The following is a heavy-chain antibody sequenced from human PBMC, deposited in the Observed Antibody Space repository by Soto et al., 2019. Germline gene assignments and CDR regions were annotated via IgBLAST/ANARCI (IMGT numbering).Heavy chain of an antibody. D-gene: IGHD3-16*01. CDR3: AADYTAGYYWYYYGMDV. Sequence: ASVKVSCKASGYTFTSYYMHWVRQAPGQGLEWMGIINPSRITTTYAQKFQGRVTMTRDTSTSTVYMELSSLRSEDTAVYYCAADYTAGYYWYYYGMDVWGQGTTVTVSS. J-gene: IGHJ6*02. V-gene: IGHV1-46*01. CDR2: INPSRITT. CDR1: GYTFTSYY.